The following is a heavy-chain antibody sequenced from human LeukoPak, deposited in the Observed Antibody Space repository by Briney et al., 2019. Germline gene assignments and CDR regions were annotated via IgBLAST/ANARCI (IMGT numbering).Heavy chain of an antibody. J-gene: IGHJ4*02. CDR2: ISGSGVYI. CDR3: ATEREFSSSPFDY. Sequence: GGSLRLSCAASGFSFSTYAMSWVRQAPGKGLEWVSSISGSGVYIHYADSVKGRFTISRDNSKNTLYLQMNTLRAEDTAVYYCATEREFSSSPFDYWGQGTLVTVSS. D-gene: IGHD6-6*01. V-gene: IGHV3-23*01. CDR1: GFSFSTYA.